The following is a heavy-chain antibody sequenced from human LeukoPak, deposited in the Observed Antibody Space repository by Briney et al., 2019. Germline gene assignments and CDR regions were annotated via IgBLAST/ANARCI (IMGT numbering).Heavy chain of an antibody. CDR2: MNSDGSST. J-gene: IGHJ6*02. CDR3: ARDLGKDGMDV. D-gene: IGHD1-14*01. CDR1: GFTFSSNW. Sequence: GGSLRLSCAASGFTFSSNWMHWVRQAPGKGLVWVSRMNSDGSSTSADSVKGRFTISRDNAKNSLYLQMNSLRAEDTAVYYCARDLGKDGMDVWGQGTTVTVSS. V-gene: IGHV3-74*01.